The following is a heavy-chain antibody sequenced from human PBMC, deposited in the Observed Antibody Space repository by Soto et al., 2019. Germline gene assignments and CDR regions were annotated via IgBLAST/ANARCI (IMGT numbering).Heavy chain of an antibody. V-gene: IGHV4-31*03. Sequence: QVQLQQSGPGLVKPSQTLSLTCTVSGGSIISDGFYWHWIRQHPGKGLEWLGYIYYSGTTYYTPSLESRLSMSVDTSKNQFSLELRSVTAADTAGYYCARDRWGYGIDYWGRGTLVTVSS. D-gene: IGHD2-15*01. CDR2: IYYSGTT. CDR1: GGSIISDGFY. J-gene: IGHJ4*02. CDR3: ARDRWGYGIDY.